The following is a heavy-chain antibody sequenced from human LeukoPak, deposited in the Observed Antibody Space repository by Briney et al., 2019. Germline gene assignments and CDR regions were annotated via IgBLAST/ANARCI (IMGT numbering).Heavy chain of an antibody. CDR1: GYTFTGYY. V-gene: IGHV1-2*02. J-gene: IGHJ1*01. CDR2: INPNSGGT. D-gene: IGHD4-17*01. Sequence: ASVKVSCKASGYTFTGYYMHWVRQAPGQGLEWMGWINPNSGGTNYAQKFQGRVTMTRDTSISTAYMELSRLRSDDTAVYYCARRDYGDDSLYEYFQHWGQGTLVTVSS. CDR3: ARRDYGDDSLYEYFQH.